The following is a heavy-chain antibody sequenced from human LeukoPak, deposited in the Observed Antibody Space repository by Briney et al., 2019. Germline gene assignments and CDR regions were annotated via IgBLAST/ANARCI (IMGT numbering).Heavy chain of an antibody. CDR2: ISGTTGGT. Sequence: TGGSLRLSCAASGFTFSSCSMSWVRQAPGTGLEWVSTISGTTGGTYYADSVKGRFTISRDNSKNTLYLQMNSLRAEDTAVYYCAKAPWSTKYYAWDYWGQGTLVTVSS. J-gene: IGHJ4*02. CDR1: GFTFSSCS. D-gene: IGHD1-26*01. CDR3: AKAPWSTKYYAWDY. V-gene: IGHV3-23*01.